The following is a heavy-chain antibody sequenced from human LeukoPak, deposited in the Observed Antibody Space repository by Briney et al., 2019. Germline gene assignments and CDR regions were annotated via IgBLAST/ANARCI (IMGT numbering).Heavy chain of an antibody. D-gene: IGHD2-2*01. CDR3: VRDGEGYCSSTSCYYYYYYMDV. Sequence: GGSLRLSCAASGFTFSSYSMNWVRQAPGKGLEWVSSISSSSSYIYYADSVKGRFTISRDNAKNSLYLQMNSLRAEDTTVYYFVRDGEGYCSSTSCYYYYYYMDVWGKGTTVTVSS. J-gene: IGHJ6*03. CDR2: ISSSSSYI. CDR1: GFTFSSYS. V-gene: IGHV3-21*01.